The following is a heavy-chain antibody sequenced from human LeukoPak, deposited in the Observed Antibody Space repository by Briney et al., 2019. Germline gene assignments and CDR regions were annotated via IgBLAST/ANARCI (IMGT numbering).Heavy chain of an antibody. CDR3: ARAPSEIGGYYPEYFRH. CDR1: GFTFSSYW. D-gene: IGHD3-22*01. J-gene: IGHJ1*01. Sequence: GGSLRLSCAASGFTFSSYWMHWVRQIPGKGLVWVSRIKSDGSTNYADSVKGRFTISRDNAKNTLSLQMNSLRAEDTGAYYCARAPSEIGGYYPEYFRHWGQGTLVTVSS. V-gene: IGHV3-74*01. CDR2: IKSDGST.